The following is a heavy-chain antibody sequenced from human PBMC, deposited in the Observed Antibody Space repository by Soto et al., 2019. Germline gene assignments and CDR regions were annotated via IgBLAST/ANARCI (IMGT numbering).Heavy chain of an antibody. V-gene: IGHV3-53*01. CDR1: GFTVSSNY. D-gene: IGHD6-19*01. CDR2: IYSGGST. J-gene: IGHJ4*02. CDR3: ARPGSGWYLGGIDY. Sequence: EVQLVESGGGLIQPGGSLRLSCAASGFTVSSNYMSWVRQAPGKGLEWVSVIYSGGSTDYADSVKGRFTISRDNSKNTLYLHMNSLRAEDTAVYYCARPGSGWYLGGIDYWGQGTLVTVSS.